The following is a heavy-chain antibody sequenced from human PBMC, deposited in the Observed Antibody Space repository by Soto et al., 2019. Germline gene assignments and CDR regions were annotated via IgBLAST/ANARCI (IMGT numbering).Heavy chain of an antibody. J-gene: IGHJ4*02. CDR2: ISGSGGST. CDR1: GFTFSNYA. D-gene: IGHD6-13*01. CDR3: AKDQGSSWYEIDY. Sequence: EVQLLESGGGLVQPGGSLRLSCAASGFTFSNYAVTWVRQAPGKGLEWVSTISGSGGSTYYADSVKGRFTISRDNSEHTLYLQMSSLSAEDTAVYYCAKDQGSSWYEIDYWGQGTLVTVSS. V-gene: IGHV3-23*01.